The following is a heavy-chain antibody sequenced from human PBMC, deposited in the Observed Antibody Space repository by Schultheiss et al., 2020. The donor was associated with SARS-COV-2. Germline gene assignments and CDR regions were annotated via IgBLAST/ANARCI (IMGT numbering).Heavy chain of an antibody. J-gene: IGHJ4*02. CDR2: IDWDDDK. D-gene: IGHD3-22*01. CDR1: GFSLSTSGMC. CDR3: ARTENYYDSSGYYSPFDY. Sequence: SGPTLVKPTQTLTLTCTFSGFSLSTSGMCVSWIRQPPGKALEWLARIDWDDDKYYSTSLKTRLTIPKDTSKNQVVLTMTNMDPVDTATYYCARTENYYDSSGYYSPFDYWGQGTLVTVSS. V-gene: IGHV2-70*11.